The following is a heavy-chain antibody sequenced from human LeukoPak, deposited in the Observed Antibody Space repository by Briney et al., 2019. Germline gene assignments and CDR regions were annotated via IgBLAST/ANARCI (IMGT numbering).Heavy chain of an antibody. CDR1: GFTFSSYS. D-gene: IGHD6-13*01. V-gene: IGHV3-21*01. CDR3: ARDIAAAGTFDY. CDR2: ISSSSSYI. J-gene: IGHJ4*02. Sequence: GGSLRLSCAASGFTFSSYSMNWVREAPGKGLEWVSSISSSSSYIYYADSVKGRFTISRDNAKNSLYLQMNSLRAEDTAVYYCARDIAAAGTFDYWGQGTLVTVSS.